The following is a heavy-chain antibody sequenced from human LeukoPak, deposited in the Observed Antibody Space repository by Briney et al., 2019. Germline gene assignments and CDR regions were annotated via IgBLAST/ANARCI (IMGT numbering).Heavy chain of an antibody. D-gene: IGHD3-16*02. J-gene: IGHJ6*03. CDR3: ASLFNVRYYYYYMDV. Sequence: SETLSLTCTVSGGSISSDYWSWIRQPAGKGLEWIGRIFTSGSTSYNPSLKSRVTMSLDTSKNQFSLKLSSVTAADTAVYYCASLFNVRYYYYYMDVWGKGTTVTVSS. CDR2: IFTSGST. V-gene: IGHV4-4*07. CDR1: GGSISSDY.